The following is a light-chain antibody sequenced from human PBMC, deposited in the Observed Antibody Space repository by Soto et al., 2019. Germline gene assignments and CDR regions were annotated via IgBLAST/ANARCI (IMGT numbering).Light chain of an antibody. J-gene: IGKJ4*02. CDR3: QQRHSWPRT. V-gene: IGKV3-11*01. CDR2: DAS. Sequence: LLTQSPATLSLSPGERATLPCMARQRFXSFLVWYQQKPGQAPRLLXDDASDRATGSPARLSGSGSGTDFTLTISSLEPEDFAVYYCQQRHSWPRTFGGGTKVDI. CDR1: QRFXSF.